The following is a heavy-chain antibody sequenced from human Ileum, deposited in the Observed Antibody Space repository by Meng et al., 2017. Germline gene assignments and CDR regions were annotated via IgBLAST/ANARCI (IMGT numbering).Heavy chain of an antibody. V-gene: IGHV1-18*01. CDR3: ARDQIGDYVWDY. J-gene: IGHJ4*02. CDR2: VSTYNDDT. Sequence: QVQLVQSVAEVKKPWASVKVSCKASGYTFTSTNYGISWMRQAPGQGLEWMGWVSTYNDDTNHVQKFQDRVTMTTDTSTSTVYMELRSLRSDDTAVYYCARDQIGDYVWDYWGQGTLVTVSS. CDR1: GYTFTSTNYG. D-gene: IGHD4-17*01.